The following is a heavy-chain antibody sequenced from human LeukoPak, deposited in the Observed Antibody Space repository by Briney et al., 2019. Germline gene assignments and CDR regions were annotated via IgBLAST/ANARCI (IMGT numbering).Heavy chain of an antibody. CDR2: IYYSGST. V-gene: IGHV4-59*01. CDR1: GGSISSYY. J-gene: IGHJ3*02. Sequence: SETLSLTCTASGGSISSYYWRWIRQPPRKGLEWIGYIYYSGSTNYNPYLKTRVTISVDTSKNQFSLKLSSVTAADTAVYYCAREHVSCGGDCYSIYAFDIWGQGTMVTVSS. CDR3: AREHVSCGGDCYSIYAFDI. D-gene: IGHD2-21*02.